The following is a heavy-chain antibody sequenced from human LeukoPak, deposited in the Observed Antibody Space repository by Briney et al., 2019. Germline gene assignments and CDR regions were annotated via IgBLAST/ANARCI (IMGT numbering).Heavy chain of an antibody. J-gene: IGHJ6*03. CDR3: ARGSGSYYIVYYYMDV. CDR1: GYTFTSYD. D-gene: IGHD3-10*01. Sequence: ASVKVSCKASGYTFTSYDINWVRQATGQGLEWMGWINPNSGGTNYAQKFQGRVTMTRDTSISTAYMELSRLRSDDRAVYYCARGSGSYYIVYYYMDVWGKGTTVTVSS. CDR2: INPNSGGT. V-gene: IGHV1-2*02.